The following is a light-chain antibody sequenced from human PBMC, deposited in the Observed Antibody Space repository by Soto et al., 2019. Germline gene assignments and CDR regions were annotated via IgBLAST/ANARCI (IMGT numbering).Light chain of an antibody. CDR1: SSDVGGYNY. CDR2: EVS. J-gene: IGLJ2*01. V-gene: IGLV2-14*01. Sequence: QSVLTQPASVSGSPGQSITISCTGTSSDVGGYNYVSWYQQHPGKAPKLMIYEVSNRPSGVSNRFSASKSVSTASLTISGLQAEDEADYYCSSYTTSNNLVFGGGTKLTVL. CDR3: SSYTTSNNLV.